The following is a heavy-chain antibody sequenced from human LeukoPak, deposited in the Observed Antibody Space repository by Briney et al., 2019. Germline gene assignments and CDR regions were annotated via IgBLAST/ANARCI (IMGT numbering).Heavy chain of an antibody. V-gene: IGHV3-7*03. CDR3: VRAGAETGGFYHMDV. J-gene: IGHJ6*03. CDR2: LNEDGSDK. CDR1: GFTFRIYW. D-gene: IGHD3-10*01. Sequence: GGSLRLSCTASGFTFRIYWMSWVRQAPGRGLEWVAMLNEDGSDKYYVDAVKGRFTISRDNAKNSLYLQMNSLRTEDTAVYYCVRAGAETGGFYHMDVWGEGITVTVSS.